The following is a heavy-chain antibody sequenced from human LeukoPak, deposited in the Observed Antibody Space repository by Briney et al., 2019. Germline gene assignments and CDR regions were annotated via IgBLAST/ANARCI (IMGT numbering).Heavy chain of an antibody. CDR2: CHYSGNT. V-gene: IGHV4-59*13. CDR3: ARSASSTSRSAFDI. J-gene: IGHJ3*02. CDR1: GGSISSNY. Sequence: SETLSLICTISGGSISSNYWSWIRQPPGKGLEWIGYCHYSGNTNYNPSLKSRATISVDMSKNQFSLTLNSVTAADPAVYYCARSASSTSRSAFDIWGQGTRVTASS.